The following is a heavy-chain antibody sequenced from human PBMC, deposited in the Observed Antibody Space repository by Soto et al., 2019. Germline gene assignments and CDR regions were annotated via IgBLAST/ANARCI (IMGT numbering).Heavy chain of an antibody. CDR3: ARSPFLECN. V-gene: IGHV3-48*03. D-gene: IGHD3-3*02. CDR2: ISSSGNTI. CDR1: GFTFSAYE. J-gene: IGHJ4*02. Sequence: VGSVRLSCAASGFTFSAYEMNWVRQAPGKGLEWVSYISSSGNTIYYADSVKGRFTISRDNAKNSLFLQMNSLRVEDTAFYYCARSPFLECNWAQGTLVTVSS.